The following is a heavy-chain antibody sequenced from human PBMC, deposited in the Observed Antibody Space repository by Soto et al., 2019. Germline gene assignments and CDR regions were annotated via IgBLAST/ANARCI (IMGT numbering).Heavy chain of an antibody. Sequence: QVQLVQSGAEVKKPGASVKVSCKASGYTFTSYDISWVRQAPGQGLEWMGWISAYNGNTNYAQKLQGRVTMTTDTSTSTAYMELRSLRSDDTAVYYCAMGNLRFGELSHYYYYGMDVWGQGTTVTVSS. CDR2: ISAYNGNT. J-gene: IGHJ6*02. D-gene: IGHD3-10*01. CDR3: AMGNLRFGELSHYYYYGMDV. V-gene: IGHV1-18*01. CDR1: GYTFTSYD.